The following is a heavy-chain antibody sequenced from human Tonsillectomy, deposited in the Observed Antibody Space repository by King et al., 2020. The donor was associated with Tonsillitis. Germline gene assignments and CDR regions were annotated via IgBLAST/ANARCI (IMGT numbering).Heavy chain of an antibody. CDR1: GYTFTSYG. J-gene: IGHJ4*02. Sequence: QLVQSGAEVKKPGASVKVSCKASGYTFTSYGISWVRQAPGQGLEWMGWISAYNGNTNYAQKLQGRVTMTTDSSTSTAYMELRSLRSDDTAVYYCARDRVKWAQLERPTFDYWGQGTLVTVSS. V-gene: IGHV1-18*04. CDR2: ISAYNGNT. D-gene: IGHD1-1*01. CDR3: ARDRVKWAQLERPTFDY.